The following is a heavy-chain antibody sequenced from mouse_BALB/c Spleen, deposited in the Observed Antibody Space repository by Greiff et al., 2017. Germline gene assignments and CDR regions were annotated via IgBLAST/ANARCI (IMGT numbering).Heavy chain of an antibody. V-gene: IGHV5-6*02. Sequence: EVKLQESGGDLVKPGGSLKLSCAASGFTFSSYGMSWVRQTPDKRLEWVATISSGGSYTYYPDSVKGRFTISRDNAKNTLYLQMSSLKSEDTAMYYCARRDGFPFDYWGQGTTLTVSS. CDR2: ISSGGSYT. D-gene: IGHD2-3*01. CDR3: ARRDGFPFDY. CDR1: GFTFSSYG. J-gene: IGHJ2*01.